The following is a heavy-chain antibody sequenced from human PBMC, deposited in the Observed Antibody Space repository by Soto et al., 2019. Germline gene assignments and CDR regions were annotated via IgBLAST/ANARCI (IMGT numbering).Heavy chain of an antibody. Sequence: QVQLVESGGGVVQPGRSLRLSCAASGFTFSSYGMHWVRQAPGKGLEWVAVISYDGSNKYYADSVKGRFTISRDNSKNTLYLQMNSLRAEDTAVYYCAKLGRIAVAGTEGYWGQGTLVTVSS. V-gene: IGHV3-30*18. CDR2: ISYDGSNK. CDR3: AKLGRIAVAGTEGY. D-gene: IGHD6-19*01. J-gene: IGHJ4*02. CDR1: GFTFSSYG.